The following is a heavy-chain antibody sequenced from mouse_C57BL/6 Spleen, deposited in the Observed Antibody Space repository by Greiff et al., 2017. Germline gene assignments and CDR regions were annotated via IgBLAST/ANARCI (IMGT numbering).Heavy chain of an antibody. D-gene: IGHD4-1*01. CDR2: ISDGGSYT. J-gene: IGHJ2*01. Sequence: DVMLVESGGGLVKPGGSLKLSCAASGFTFSSYAMSWVRQTPEKRLEWVATISDGGSYTYYPDNVKGRFTISRDNAKNNLYLQMSHLKSEDTAMYYCARDGWDESFDYWGQGTTLTVSS. CDR3: ARDGWDESFDY. V-gene: IGHV5-4*01. CDR1: GFTFSSYA.